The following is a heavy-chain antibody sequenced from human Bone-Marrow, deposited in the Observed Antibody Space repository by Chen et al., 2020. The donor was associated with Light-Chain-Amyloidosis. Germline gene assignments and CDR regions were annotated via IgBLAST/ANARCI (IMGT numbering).Heavy chain of an antibody. CDR3: ARRRDGYNFDY. CDR2: IYPDDSDA. D-gene: IGHD5-12*01. Sequence: EVHLEQSGQEVKKPGESLKISCKGSGSPFPNYWIGWVRQMPGKGLEWMGVIYPDDSDARYSPSFEGQVTISADKSITTAYLQWRSLKASDTAMYYCARRRDGYNFDYWGQGTLVTVSS. CDR1: GSPFPNYW. V-gene: IGHV5-51*01. J-gene: IGHJ4*02.